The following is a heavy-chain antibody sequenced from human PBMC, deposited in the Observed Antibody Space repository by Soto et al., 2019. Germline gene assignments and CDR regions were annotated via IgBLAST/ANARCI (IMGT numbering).Heavy chain of an antibody. J-gene: IGHJ4*02. V-gene: IGHV1-69*02. CDR3: ARHSDSSGLPAYFDF. CDR2: IIPILDMT. Sequence: QVHLVQSGAEMKKPGSSVKVSCKTSGGTFSSNVISWLRQAPGQGPEWIGRIIPILDMTKFAQKFEGRLTITADKATSKAYMELSSLRSEDTAIYYCARHSDSSGLPAYFDFWGQGTLVTVSS. D-gene: IGHD3-22*01. CDR1: GGTFSSNV.